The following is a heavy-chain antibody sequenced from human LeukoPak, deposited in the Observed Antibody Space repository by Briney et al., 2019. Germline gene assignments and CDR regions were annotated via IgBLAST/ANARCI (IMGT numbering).Heavy chain of an antibody. D-gene: IGHD3-10*01. J-gene: IGHJ6*02. CDR3: AREIGEWYYYYGMDV. Sequence: PSETLSLTCAVYGGSFSGYYWSWIRQPPGKGLEWIGSIYYSGSTYYNPSLKSRVTISVDTSKNQFSLKLSSVTAADTAVYYCAREIGEWYYYYGMDVWGQGTTVTVSS. CDR2: IYYSGST. CDR1: GGSFSGYY. V-gene: IGHV4-34*01.